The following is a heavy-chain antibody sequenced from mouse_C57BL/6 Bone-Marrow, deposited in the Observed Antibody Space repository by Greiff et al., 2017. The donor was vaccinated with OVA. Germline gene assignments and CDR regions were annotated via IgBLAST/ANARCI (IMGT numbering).Heavy chain of an antibody. V-gene: IGHV10-3*03. CDR1: GFTFNTYA. CDR2: IRSKSNNYAT. Sequence: VQLVESGGGLVQPKGSLKLSCAASGFTFNTYAMHWVCQAPGKGLEWVARIRSKSNNYATYYADSVKDRFTISRDDSQSMLYLQMNNLKTEDTAMYYCVRDGFAYWGQGTLVTVSA. CDR3: VRDGFAY. J-gene: IGHJ3*01.